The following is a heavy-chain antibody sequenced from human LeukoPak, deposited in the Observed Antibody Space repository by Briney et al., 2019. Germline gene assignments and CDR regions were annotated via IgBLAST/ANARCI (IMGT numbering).Heavy chain of an antibody. D-gene: IGHD3-9*01. CDR2: TSSSSSYI. CDR1: GFTFSSYS. V-gene: IGHV3-21*01. J-gene: IGHJ6*04. CDR3: ARDQEYDILTGYQSYYYYYGMDV. Sequence: GGSLRPSCAASGFTFSSYSMNWVRQAPGKGLEWVSSTSSSSSYIYYADSVKGRFTISRDNAKNSLYLQMNSLRAEDTAVYYCARDQEYDILTGYQSYYYYYGMDVWGKGTTVTVSS.